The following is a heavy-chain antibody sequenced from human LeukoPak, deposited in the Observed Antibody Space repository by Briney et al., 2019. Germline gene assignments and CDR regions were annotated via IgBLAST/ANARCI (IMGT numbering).Heavy chain of an antibody. Sequence: ASVKVSFTASGYTFTIYGISWVRQAPGQGLEWMGWISAYNGNTNYAQKLQGRVTMTTDTSTSTAYMELRSLRSDDTAVYYCARGRFHCSSTSCYVNWFDPWGQGTLVTVSS. CDR2: ISAYNGNT. V-gene: IGHV1-18*01. D-gene: IGHD2-2*01. CDR1: GYTFTIYG. CDR3: ARGRFHCSSTSCYVNWFDP. J-gene: IGHJ5*02.